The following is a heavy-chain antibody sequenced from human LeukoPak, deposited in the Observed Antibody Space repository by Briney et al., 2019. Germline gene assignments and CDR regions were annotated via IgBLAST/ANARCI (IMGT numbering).Heavy chain of an antibody. D-gene: IGHD6-13*01. CDR2: IYPGDSDT. Sequence: GESLKISCKGSGYSFASFWIGWVRQMPGKGLEWMGIIYPGDSDTRYSPSFQGQVTISADKSISTTYVQWSSLKASDTAMYYCASIIVAAASSGYYYGMDVWGQGTTVTVSS. CDR1: GYSFASFW. J-gene: IGHJ6*02. V-gene: IGHV5-51*01. CDR3: ASIIVAAASSGYYYGMDV.